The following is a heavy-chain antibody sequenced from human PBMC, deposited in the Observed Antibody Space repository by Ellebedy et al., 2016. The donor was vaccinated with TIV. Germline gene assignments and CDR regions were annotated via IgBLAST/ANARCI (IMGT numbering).Heavy chain of an antibody. Sequence: GESLKISCAASGFTFNSYWMSWARQAPGKGLEWVANINQDGSRIYYADSVKGRFTISRDNAKNSVFLRMNTLRVEDTAVYHCARDGAYGDYSPGYYGMDVWGQGTTVTVSS. CDR1: GFTFNSYW. CDR2: INQDGSRI. CDR3: ARDGAYGDYSPGYYGMDV. J-gene: IGHJ6*02. D-gene: IGHD5-12*01. V-gene: IGHV3-7*03.